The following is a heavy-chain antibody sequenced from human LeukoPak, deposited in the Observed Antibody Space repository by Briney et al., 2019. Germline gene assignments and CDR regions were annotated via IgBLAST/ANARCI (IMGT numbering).Heavy chain of an antibody. V-gene: IGHV3-23*01. J-gene: IGHJ4*02. CDR1: GFTFNSDA. D-gene: IGHD2-21*02. CDR3: AKEHGGDYYVDY. CDR2: ISNSGVRT. Sequence: GGSLRLSCAASGFTFNSDAMSWVRQAPGKGLEWVSAISNSGVRTWYADSVKGQFAISRDNSENMLYLQMDSLRAEDTAVYYCAKEHGGDYYVDYWGQGTLVTVSS.